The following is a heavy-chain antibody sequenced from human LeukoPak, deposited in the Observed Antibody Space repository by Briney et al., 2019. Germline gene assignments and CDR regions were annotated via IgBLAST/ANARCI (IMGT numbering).Heavy chain of an antibody. CDR1: GYSISSGYY. CDR2: IYHSGST. Sequence: PSETLSLTCTVSGYSISSGYYWGGIQQPPGKGLEWIWSIYHSGSTYYSPSLKSRVTISVDTSKNQFSLKLSSVTAADTAVYYCARDIRAYCSSTSCYYYYYMDVWGKGTTVTVSS. V-gene: IGHV4-38-2*02. J-gene: IGHJ6*03. CDR3: ARDIRAYCSSTSCYYYYYMDV. D-gene: IGHD2-2*01.